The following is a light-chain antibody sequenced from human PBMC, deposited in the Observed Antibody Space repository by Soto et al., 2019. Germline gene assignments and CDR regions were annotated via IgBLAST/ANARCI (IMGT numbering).Light chain of an antibody. CDR1: QSVSDN. CDR2: GAS. Sequence: EIVMTQSPATLSVSPGDRATLSCRASQSVSDNLAWYQQKPGQAPRLLIYGASTRATGVPARFSGSGSGTGFTLTISNLQSEDFAVYYCQQYNNWPLTFGGGTKVEI. CDR3: QQYNNWPLT. J-gene: IGKJ4*01. V-gene: IGKV3-15*01.